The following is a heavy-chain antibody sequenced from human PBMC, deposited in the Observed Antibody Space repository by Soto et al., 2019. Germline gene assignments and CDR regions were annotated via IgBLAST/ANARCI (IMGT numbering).Heavy chain of an antibody. D-gene: IGHD6-6*01. CDR3: ARLPGCTAPRPDY. Sequence: GGSLRLSCAASGFTFSSYAMSWVRQAPGKGLQWVSTMSGSGEKTYYADSVKGRFTISSDRSKNTRYLQMDSLRADDTAVYYCARLPGCTAPRPDYWGQGTMVTVSS. CDR1: GFTFSSYA. V-gene: IGHV3-23*01. J-gene: IGHJ4*02. CDR2: MSGSGEKT.